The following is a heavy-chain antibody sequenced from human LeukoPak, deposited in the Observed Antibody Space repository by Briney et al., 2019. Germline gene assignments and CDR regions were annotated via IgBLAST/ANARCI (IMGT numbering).Heavy chain of an antibody. D-gene: IGHD5-12*01. V-gene: IGHV3-48*04. CDR1: GFTFSDYS. CDR2: VGISSGNT. CDR3: ARDHRYAFDN. J-gene: IGHJ4*02. Sequence: GGSLRLSCAASGFTFSDYSMNWVRQAPRKGLEWISYVGISSGNTKYADSVKGRFTISGDSAKNSVFLQMNSLRVEDTAVYYCARDHRYAFDNWGQGTLVTVSS.